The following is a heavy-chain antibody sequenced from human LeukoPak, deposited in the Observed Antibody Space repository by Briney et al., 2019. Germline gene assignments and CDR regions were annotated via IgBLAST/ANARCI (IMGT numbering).Heavy chain of an antibody. V-gene: IGHV3-33*01. J-gene: IGHJ6*02. CDR1: GFTFSSYG. CDR2: IWYDGSNK. Sequence: PGGSLRLSCAASGFTFSSYGMHWVRQAPGKGLEWVAVIWYDGSNKYYADSVKGRFTISSDNSKNTLYLQMNSLRAEDTAVYYCARENIVVVVAASYYGMDVWGQGTTVTVSS. CDR3: ARENIVVVVAASYYGMDV. D-gene: IGHD2-15*01.